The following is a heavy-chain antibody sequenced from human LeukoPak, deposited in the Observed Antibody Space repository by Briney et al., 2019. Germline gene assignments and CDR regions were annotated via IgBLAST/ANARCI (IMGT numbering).Heavy chain of an antibody. Sequence: ASVKVSCKASGYTFTSYGISWVRQAPGQGLEWMGWISAYNGNTNYAQKLQGRVTMTTDTSTSIAYMELSRLRSDDTAVYYCAAQYYYDSSGPEYYYYMDVWGKGTTVTVSS. CDR2: ISAYNGNT. V-gene: IGHV1-18*01. CDR1: GYTFTSYG. CDR3: AAQYYYDSSGPEYYYYMDV. J-gene: IGHJ6*03. D-gene: IGHD3-22*01.